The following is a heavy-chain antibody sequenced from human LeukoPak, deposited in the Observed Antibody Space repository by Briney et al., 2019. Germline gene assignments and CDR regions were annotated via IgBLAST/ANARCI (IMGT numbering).Heavy chain of an antibody. J-gene: IGHJ4*02. CDR2: XKQXGXEK. D-gene: IGHD4-17*01. CDR1: GFTFSSYW. Sequence: PGGSLRLSXAASGFTFSSYWXXXXXQAPGXXXXXXXXXKQXGXEKYXXDSXXXXXXXSXDNAKNSLYLQMNSLRAEXTAVYYCARELDXGDYIEDFDYWGQGTLVTVSS. V-gene: IGHV3-7*01. CDR3: ARELDXGDYIEDFDY.